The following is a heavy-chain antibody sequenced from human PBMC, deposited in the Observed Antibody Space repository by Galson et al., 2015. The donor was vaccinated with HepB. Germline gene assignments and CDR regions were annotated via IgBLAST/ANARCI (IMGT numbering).Heavy chain of an antibody. D-gene: IGHD2-2*01. J-gene: IGHJ5*02. CDR1: GGSISSSTYS. V-gene: IGHV4-39*07. CDR2: IYYSGNT. Sequence: LTCTVSGGSISSSTYSWGWIRQPPGKGLEWIGNIYYSGNTYYNPSLKSRVIISVDTSKNQFSLKLSSVTAADTAVYYCARVGQYCSSTSCFGFDPWGQGTLVTVSS. CDR3: ARVGQYCSSTSCFGFDP.